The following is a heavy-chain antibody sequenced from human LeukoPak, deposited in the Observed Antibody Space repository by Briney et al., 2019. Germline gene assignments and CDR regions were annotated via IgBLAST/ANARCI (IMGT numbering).Heavy chain of an antibody. J-gene: IGHJ3*02. CDR2: IYYSGNT. V-gene: IGHV4-59*01. CDR1: GDSISSYY. CDR3: ARDYAFDI. Sequence: PSETLSLTCTVSGDSISSYYWSWIRQPPGKGLEWIGCIYYSGNTNYNPSLKSRVTISIDTPKNQFSLKLNSVTAADTAVYYCARDYAFDIWGQGTMVTVSS.